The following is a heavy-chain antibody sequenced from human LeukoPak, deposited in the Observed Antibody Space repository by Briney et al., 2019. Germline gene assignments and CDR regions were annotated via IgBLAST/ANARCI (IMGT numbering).Heavy chain of an antibody. CDR3: AREFYPNIAARPHFDY. Sequence: LPGGSLRLSCAASGFTFSSYEMNWVRQAPGTRLEWVSYISSSGSTIYYADSVKGRFTISRDNAKNSLYLQMNSLRAEDTAVYYCAREFYPNIAARPHFDYWGQGTLVTVSS. CDR1: GFTFSSYE. V-gene: IGHV3-48*03. CDR2: ISSSGSTI. D-gene: IGHD6-6*01. J-gene: IGHJ4*02.